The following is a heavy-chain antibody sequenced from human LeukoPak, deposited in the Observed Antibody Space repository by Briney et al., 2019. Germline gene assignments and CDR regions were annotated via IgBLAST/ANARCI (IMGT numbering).Heavy chain of an antibody. CDR2: INHSGTT. D-gene: IGHD6-19*01. V-gene: IGHV4-34*01. CDR3: ARHLRAPLIPGYSSGWPKKGFDY. Sequence: SETLSLTCAVYGGSFSGYYWSWIRQPPGKGLEWIGEINHSGTTNSNPSLKSRATISAETSKNQFSLKLSSVTAADTAVYYCARHLRAPLIPGYSSGWPKKGFDYWGQGTLVTVSS. J-gene: IGHJ4*02. CDR1: GGSFSGYY.